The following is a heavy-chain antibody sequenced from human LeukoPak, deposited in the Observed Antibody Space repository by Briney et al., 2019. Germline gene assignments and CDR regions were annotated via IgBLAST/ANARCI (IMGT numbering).Heavy chain of an antibody. CDR1: GFTFSSYA. Sequence: QPGRSLRLSCAASGFTFSSYAMHWVRQAPGKGLEWVAVISYDGSNKYYADSVKGRFTISRDNSKNTLYLQMNSLRAEGTAVYYCARDGLTYYFDYWGQGTLVTVSS. D-gene: IGHD3-9*01. CDR3: ARDGLTYYFDY. J-gene: IGHJ4*02. CDR2: ISYDGSNK. V-gene: IGHV3-30-3*01.